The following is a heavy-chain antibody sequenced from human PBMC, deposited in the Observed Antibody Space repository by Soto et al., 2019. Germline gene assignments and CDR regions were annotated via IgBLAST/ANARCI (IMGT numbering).Heavy chain of an antibody. Sequence: PGGSLRLSCAASGFTLSNFAMSWVRQAPGKGLEWVSGMSGSGGSTYYADSMKGRFIISRDNSKNTLFLQMNSLRAEDTAVYYCARRTFGTARSFDIWGQGTMVTVSS. CDR3: ARRTFGTARSFDI. J-gene: IGHJ3*02. CDR1: GFTLSNFA. V-gene: IGHV3-23*01. CDR2: MSGSGGST. D-gene: IGHD3-16*01.